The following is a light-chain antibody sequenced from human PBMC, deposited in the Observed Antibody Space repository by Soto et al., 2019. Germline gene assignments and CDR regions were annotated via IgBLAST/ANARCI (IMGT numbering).Light chain of an antibody. CDR3: LKDYNYPLT. Sequence: AIQVTQSPSSLSASVGDRVTITCRASQGIRNDLGWYQQKPGKDPKLLIYAASNLQSGVTSRFSGSGSGTDFTLTISSMQPEDFATYYCLKDYNYPLTFGGGTKLDI. J-gene: IGKJ4*01. CDR1: QGIRND. CDR2: AAS. V-gene: IGKV1-6*01.